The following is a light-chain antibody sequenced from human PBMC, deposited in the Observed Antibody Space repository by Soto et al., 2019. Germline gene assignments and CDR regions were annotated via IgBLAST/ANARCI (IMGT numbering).Light chain of an antibody. CDR3: QRYNSNSRT. CDR2: DAS. V-gene: IGKV1-5*01. J-gene: IGKJ1*01. CDR1: QSVDPR. Sequence: DIQMTQYPSTLSASVGSRVTITCRATQSVDPRVALYQLKPGKAPKFLSYDASNLESGVPSRFSGRGSGTEFTLTISSLQPDEFSTYYCQRYNSNSRTFRQGTRV.